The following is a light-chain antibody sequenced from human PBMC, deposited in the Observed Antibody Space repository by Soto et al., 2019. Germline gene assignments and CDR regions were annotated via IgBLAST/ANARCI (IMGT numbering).Light chain of an antibody. CDR3: QQYDNYPLT. CDR2: DAS. V-gene: IGKV1-5*01. CDR1: QSVRSW. J-gene: IGKJ4*01. Sequence: DIQMTQSPSTLSASVGDRVTITCRASQSVRSWLAWYQQKPGRAPKFLIYDASSLESGVPSRFSGSGSGTEFTLTISNLQPDDFATYDCQQYDNYPLTVGGGTKVDIK.